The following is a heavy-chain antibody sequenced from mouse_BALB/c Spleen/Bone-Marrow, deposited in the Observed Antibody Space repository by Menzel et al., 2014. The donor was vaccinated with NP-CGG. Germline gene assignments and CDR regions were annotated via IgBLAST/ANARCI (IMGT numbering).Heavy chain of an antibody. CDR2: INTYSGNT. CDR1: GYTFTDYA. J-gene: IGHJ3*01. D-gene: IGHD1-1*01. V-gene: IGHV1-67*01. Sequence: QVQLKESGPELVRPGVSVKISCKGSGYTFTDYAMHWVKQSHAKSLEWIGVINTYSGNTNYNQNFKGKATMTVDKSSSTAFMELARLTYEDSAIYYCAREGYASTAWFAYWGQGTLVIVSA. CDR3: AREGYASTAWFAY.